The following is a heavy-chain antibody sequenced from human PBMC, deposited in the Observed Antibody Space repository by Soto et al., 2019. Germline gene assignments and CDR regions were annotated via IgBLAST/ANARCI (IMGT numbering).Heavy chain of an antibody. CDR2: ISLSSSTI. CDR3: ARDSQNYYYYMXV. V-gene: IGHV3-48*04. Sequence: GGSLRLSCAASGFTFSSYNMNWVRQAPGKGLEWISDISLSSSTIFYADPVKGRFTISRDNAKNSLYLQMNSLRAEDTAVYYCARDSQNYYYYMXVWGKGTTVTVSS. CDR1: GFTFSSYN. J-gene: IGHJ6*03.